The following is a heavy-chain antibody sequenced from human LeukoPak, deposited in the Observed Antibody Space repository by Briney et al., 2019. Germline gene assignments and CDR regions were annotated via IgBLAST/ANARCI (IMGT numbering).Heavy chain of an antibody. CDR1: GGSISSSSYY. J-gene: IGHJ4*02. Sequence: SETLSLTCTVSGGSISSSSYYWGWIRQPPGKGLEWIGSIYYSGSTYYNPSLKSRVTISVDTSKNQFSLKLSSVTAADTAVYYCARTTMIGDIDYWGQGTLVTVSS. D-gene: IGHD3-22*01. CDR3: ARTTMIGDIDY. CDR2: IYYSGST. V-gene: IGHV4-39*07.